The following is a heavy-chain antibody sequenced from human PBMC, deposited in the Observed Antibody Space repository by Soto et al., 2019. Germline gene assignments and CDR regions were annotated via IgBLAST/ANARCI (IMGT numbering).Heavy chain of an antibody. CDR3: ARVVGATQMAIDY. J-gene: IGHJ4*02. Sequence: PGGSLRLSCAASGFTFSSYWMTWARQAPGKGLEWVANIKQDGSEKYYVDSVRGRFTMSRDNAKNSLYLQMNSLRAEDTAVYYCARVVGATQMAIDYRGQATLVTVSS. CDR1: GFTFSSYW. V-gene: IGHV3-7*01. CDR2: IKQDGSEK. D-gene: IGHD1-26*01.